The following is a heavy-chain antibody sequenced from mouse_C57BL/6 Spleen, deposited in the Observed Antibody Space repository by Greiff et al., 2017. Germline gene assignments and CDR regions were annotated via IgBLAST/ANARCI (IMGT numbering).Heavy chain of an antibody. CDR2: INPSSGYT. V-gene: IGHV1-4*01. J-gene: IGHJ1*03. D-gene: IGHD2-10*01. CDR3: ARDRGSYYEYVDV. Sequence: QVQLQQPGAELVRPGASVKMSCKASGYTFTSYTMHWVKQRPGQGLEWIGYINPSSGYTKYNQKFKDKATLTADKSSSTAYMQLSSLTSEDSAVYYCARDRGSYYEYVDVWGTGTTVTVSS. CDR1: GYTFTSYT.